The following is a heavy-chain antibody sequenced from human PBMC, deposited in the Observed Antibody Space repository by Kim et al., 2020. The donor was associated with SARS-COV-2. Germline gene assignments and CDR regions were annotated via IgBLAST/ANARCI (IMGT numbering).Heavy chain of an antibody. J-gene: IGHJ6*02. D-gene: IGHD6-13*01. Sequence: RFTISRDNAKNSLYLQMNSLRAEDTAVYYCARRRIYGSSSWFYYYYGMDVWGQGTTVTVSS. CDR3: ARRRIYGSSSWFYYYYGMDV. V-gene: IGHV3-11*06.